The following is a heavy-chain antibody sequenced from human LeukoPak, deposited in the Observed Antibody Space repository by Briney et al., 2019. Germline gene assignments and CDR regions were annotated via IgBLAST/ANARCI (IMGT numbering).Heavy chain of an antibody. CDR2: ISWNSGII. CDR1: GFTFDDSA. Sequence: DRSPRLSCAASGFTFDDSAMHWVRQVPGKGLEWVSGISWNSGIIDYADSVKGRFTISRDNAKNSLYLQMNNLRPDDTAFYYCAKAPPYYSDSSGYFQHWGQGTLVTVSS. J-gene: IGHJ1*01. V-gene: IGHV3-9*01. D-gene: IGHD3-22*01. CDR3: AKAPPYYSDSSGYFQH.